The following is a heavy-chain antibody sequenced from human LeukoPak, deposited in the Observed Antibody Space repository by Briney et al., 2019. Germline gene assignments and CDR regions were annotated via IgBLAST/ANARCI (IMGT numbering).Heavy chain of an antibody. CDR3: ARDKGGYSGYVSFDY. Sequence: GSSVKVSCKASRGTFSSYAISWVRQAPGQGLEWMGGIIPISGTANYAQKFQGRVTITADKSTSTAYMELSSLRSEDTAVYYCARDKGGYSGYVSFDYWGQGTLVTVSS. V-gene: IGHV1-69*06. CDR2: IIPISGTA. CDR1: RGTFSSYA. D-gene: IGHD5-12*01. J-gene: IGHJ4*02.